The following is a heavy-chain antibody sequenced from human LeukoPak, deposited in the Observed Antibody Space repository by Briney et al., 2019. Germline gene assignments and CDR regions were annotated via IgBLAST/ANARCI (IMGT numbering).Heavy chain of an antibody. D-gene: IGHD6-13*01. J-gene: IGHJ4*02. CDR3: ARNEAAAGTHYFDY. V-gene: IGHV3-30*04. CDR2: ISYDGSNK. CDR1: GFTFCSYA. Sequence: PGGSLRLSCAASGFTFCSYAMHWVRQAPGKGLEWVAVISYDGSNKYYADSVKGRFTISRDNSKNTLYLQMNSLRAEDTAVYYCARNEAAAGTHYFDYWGQGTLVTVSS.